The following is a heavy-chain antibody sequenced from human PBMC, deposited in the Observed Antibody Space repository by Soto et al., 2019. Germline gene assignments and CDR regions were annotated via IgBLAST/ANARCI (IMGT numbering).Heavy chain of an antibody. Sequence: GVSLRLSCAASGFTFSSYGMHWVRQAPGKGLEWVAVIWYDGSNKYYADSVKGRFTISRDNSKNTLYLQMNSLRAEDTAVYYCASSSYYYDSSGYYHAPIDYWGQGTLVTVSS. CDR1: GFTFSSYG. J-gene: IGHJ4*02. CDR2: IWYDGSNK. CDR3: ASSSYYYDSSGYYHAPIDY. D-gene: IGHD3-22*01. V-gene: IGHV3-33*01.